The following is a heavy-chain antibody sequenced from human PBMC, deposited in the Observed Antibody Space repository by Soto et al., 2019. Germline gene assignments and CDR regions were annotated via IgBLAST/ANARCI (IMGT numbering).Heavy chain of an antibody. Sequence: GGSLRLSCAASGFTFSSYAMSWVRQAPGKGLEWVSAISGSGGSTYYADSVKGRFTISRDNSKNTLYLQMNSLRAEDTAVYYCAKALVATMDPKYYYYGMDVWGQGTTVTVSS. CDR3: AKALVATMDPKYYYYGMDV. CDR2: ISGSGGST. V-gene: IGHV3-23*01. CDR1: GFTFSSYA. J-gene: IGHJ6*02. D-gene: IGHD5-12*01.